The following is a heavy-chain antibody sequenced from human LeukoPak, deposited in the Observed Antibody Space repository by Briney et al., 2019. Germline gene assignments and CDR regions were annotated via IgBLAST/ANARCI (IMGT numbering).Heavy chain of an antibody. CDR1: GYTFTGYY. V-gene: IGHV1-2*02. J-gene: IGHJ5*02. D-gene: IGHD3-3*01. Sequence: ASVKVSCKASGYTFTGYYMHWVRQAPGQGLEWMGWINPNSGGTNYAQKFQGRVTMTRDTSISTAYMELSRLRSDDTAVYYCARAWGDFWSGTVWFDPWGQGTLVTVSS. CDR3: ARAWGDFWSGTVWFDP. CDR2: INPNSGGT.